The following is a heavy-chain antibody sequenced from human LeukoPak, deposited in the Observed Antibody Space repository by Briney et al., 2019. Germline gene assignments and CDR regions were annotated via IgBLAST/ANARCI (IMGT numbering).Heavy chain of an antibody. J-gene: IGHJ3*01. Sequence: PSETLSLTCTVSGGSISSSSYYWGWIRQPPGKGLEWIGSIYYSGSTYYNPSLKSRVTISVDTSKNQFSLKLSSVTAADTAVYFCARRSVVATINAAFDVWGQGTMVIVSS. V-gene: IGHV4-39*01. D-gene: IGHD5-12*01. CDR1: GGSISSSSYY. CDR2: IYYSGST. CDR3: ARRSVVATINAAFDV.